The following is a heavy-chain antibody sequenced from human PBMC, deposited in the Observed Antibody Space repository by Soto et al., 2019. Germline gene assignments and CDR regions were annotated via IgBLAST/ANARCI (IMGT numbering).Heavy chain of an antibody. D-gene: IGHD6-25*01. J-gene: IGHJ4*02. CDR1: GFTFSRYA. Sequence: EVQLLETGGGLVQQGRSLRLSCAASGFTFSRYAMSCVRQAPGKGLEWVSAISGSGGTTYYAASVKGRFTVARDNSKNTLFLQMNSLRAEDTAVYYCAKFFVETGGSSGWPWTFHYWGQGTLVTVSS. V-gene: IGHV3-23*01. CDR2: ISGSGGTT. CDR3: AKFFVETGGSSGWPWTFHY.